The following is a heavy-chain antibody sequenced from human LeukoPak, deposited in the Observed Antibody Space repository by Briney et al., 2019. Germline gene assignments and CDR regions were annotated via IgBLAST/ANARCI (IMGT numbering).Heavy chain of an antibody. J-gene: IGHJ4*02. V-gene: IGHV3-48*04. CDR2: IVGSSSTI. Sequence: GGSPRLSCAASGFSFSTYSMNWVRQAPGKGLEWVSYIVGSSSTIYYADSVKGRFTISRDNAKNSLYLQTDSLRAEDTAVYYCATDSPETAAFDYWGQGTLVTVSS. CDR1: GFSFSTYS. CDR3: ATDSPETAAFDY. D-gene: IGHD1-1*01.